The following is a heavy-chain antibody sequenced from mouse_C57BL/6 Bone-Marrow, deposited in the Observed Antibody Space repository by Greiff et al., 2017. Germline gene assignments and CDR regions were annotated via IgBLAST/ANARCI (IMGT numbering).Heavy chain of an antibody. D-gene: IGHD3-2*02. CDR1: GYTFTDYY. CDR2: INPYNGGT. Sequence: EVQLQQSGPVLVKPGASVEMSCKASGYTFTDYYLNWVKQSHGKSLEWIGVINPYNGGTSYNQKFKGKATLTIDKSSSTAYMELNSLTSEDSAVYYWARWGQLRPPMDYWGQGTSVTVSS. V-gene: IGHV1-19*01. CDR3: ARWGQLRPPMDY. J-gene: IGHJ4*01.